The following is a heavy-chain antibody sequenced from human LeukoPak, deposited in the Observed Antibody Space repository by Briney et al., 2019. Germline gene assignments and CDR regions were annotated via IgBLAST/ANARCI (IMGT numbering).Heavy chain of an antibody. J-gene: IGHJ4*02. CDR2: IYSGGST. Sequence: GGSLRLSCAASGFTVSSNYMSWVRQAPGKGLEWVSVIYSGGSTYYADSVKGRFTISRDNSKNTLYLQMNSLRAGDTAVYYCASHRGMYYYDSSGSLGYWGQGTLVTVSS. D-gene: IGHD3-22*01. V-gene: IGHV3-66*04. CDR1: GFTVSSNY. CDR3: ASHRGMYYYDSSGSLGY.